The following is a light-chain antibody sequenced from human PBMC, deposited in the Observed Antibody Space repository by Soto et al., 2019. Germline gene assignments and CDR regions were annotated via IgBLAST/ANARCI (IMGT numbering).Light chain of an antibody. CDR3: QQYNNWPRT. V-gene: IGKV3-15*01. CDR2: GAS. Sequence: EVVETQSPATLSVSPGDGATLXCRASQSVSSNLAWYQQKPGQAPRLLIYGASTRATGIPARFSGSGSGTEFTLTISSLQSEDFAVYYCQQYNNWPRTFGQGTKVDIK. J-gene: IGKJ1*01. CDR1: QSVSSN.